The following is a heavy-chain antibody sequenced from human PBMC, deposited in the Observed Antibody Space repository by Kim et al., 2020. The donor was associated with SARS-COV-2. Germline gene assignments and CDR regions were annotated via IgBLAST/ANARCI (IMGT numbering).Heavy chain of an antibody. CDR1: GFTFGGYA. V-gene: IGHV3-23*01. CDR3: ANGGGNDFFDY. Sequence: GGSLRLSCAASGFTFGGYAMSWVRQAPGKGLEWVSGISASGGNTYYADSVKGRFTISRDNSKNTLFLQMNSLRAEDAAVYYCANGGGNDFFDYWGQGTLVTVSS. D-gene: IGHD5-12*01. J-gene: IGHJ4*02. CDR2: ISASGGNT.